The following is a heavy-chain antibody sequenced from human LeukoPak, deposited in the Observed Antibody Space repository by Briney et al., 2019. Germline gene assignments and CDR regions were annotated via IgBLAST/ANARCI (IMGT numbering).Heavy chain of an antibody. V-gene: IGHV1-2*02. CDR2: INPNSGGT. CDR1: GYTFTGYY. D-gene: IGHD4-17*01. J-gene: IGHJ4*02. Sequence: ASVKVSCKASGYTFTGYYMHWVRQAPGQGLEWMGWINPNSGGTNYAQKFQGRVTVTRDTSISTAYMELSRLRSDDTAVYYCARIRGDDYGDPDAYYFDYWGQGTLVTVSS. CDR3: ARIRGDDYGDPDAYYFDY.